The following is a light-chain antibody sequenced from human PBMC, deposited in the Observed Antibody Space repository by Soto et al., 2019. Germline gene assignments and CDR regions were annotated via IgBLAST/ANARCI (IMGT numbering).Light chain of an antibody. CDR2: GAS. J-gene: IGKJ5*01. Sequence: EIVMTQSPATLSVSPGERATLSCGASQSVSSNLAWYQQKPGQAPRLLIYGASTRATGIPARFSGSGSGTEFTLTISSLRSEDSAVYYCQQYNYWPITFGQGTRLEI. CDR1: QSVSSN. V-gene: IGKV3-15*01. CDR3: QQYNYWPIT.